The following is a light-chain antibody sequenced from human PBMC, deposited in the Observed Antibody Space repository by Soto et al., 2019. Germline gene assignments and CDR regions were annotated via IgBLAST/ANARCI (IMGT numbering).Light chain of an antibody. Sequence: QSALTEPAAVSGSPGQSITISCTGTSRDIGGYNFVSWYQHHPGKAPRLMIFGVSDRPSGVSDRFSGSKSGNTASLTISGLQAEDEADYYCSSYISSSTPYVFGTGTKLTVL. J-gene: IGLJ1*01. V-gene: IGLV2-14*03. CDR1: SRDIGGYNF. CDR3: SSYISSSTPYV. CDR2: GVS.